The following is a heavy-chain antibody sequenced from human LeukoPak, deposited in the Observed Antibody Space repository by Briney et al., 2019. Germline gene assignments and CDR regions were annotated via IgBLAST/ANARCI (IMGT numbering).Heavy chain of an antibody. Sequence: ASVKVSCKASGYTFTGYYMHWVRQAPGQGLEWMGWINPNSGGTNYAQKFQGRVTMNRDTSISTAYMELSRLRSDDTAVYYCARDDDIVATIDFDYWGQGTLVTVSS. CDR3: ARDDDIVATIDFDY. CDR1: GYTFTGYY. J-gene: IGHJ4*02. V-gene: IGHV1-2*02. D-gene: IGHD5-12*01. CDR2: INPNSGGT.